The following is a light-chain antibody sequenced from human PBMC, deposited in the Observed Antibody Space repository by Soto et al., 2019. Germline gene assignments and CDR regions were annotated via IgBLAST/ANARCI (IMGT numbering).Light chain of an antibody. V-gene: IGLV2-8*01. Sequence: QSALTQPPSASGSPGQSVTITCTGTTSDVGDYDYISWYQQHPGKAPKLMIYEVNKRPSGVPDRFSGSKSGNTASLTVSGLSAEDEADYYCSSYAGSNNYVFGTGTKLTVL. CDR3: SSYAGSNNYV. CDR2: EVN. J-gene: IGLJ1*01. CDR1: TSDVGDYDY.